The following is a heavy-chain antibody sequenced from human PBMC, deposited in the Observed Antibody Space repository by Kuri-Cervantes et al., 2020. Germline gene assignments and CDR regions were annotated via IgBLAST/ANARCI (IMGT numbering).Heavy chain of an antibody. CDR1: GFTFSSYG. D-gene: IGHD2-2*01. V-gene: IGHV3-33*01. CDR2: TWYDGSNK. J-gene: IGHJ5*02. CDR3: AREGRLLSYPYNWFDP. Sequence: GGSLRLSCAASGFTFSSYGMHWVRQAPGKGLKWVAVTWYDGSNKYYADSVKGRFTISRDNSKNTLYLQMNSLRAADTAVYYCAREGRLLSYPYNWFDPWGQGTLVTVSS.